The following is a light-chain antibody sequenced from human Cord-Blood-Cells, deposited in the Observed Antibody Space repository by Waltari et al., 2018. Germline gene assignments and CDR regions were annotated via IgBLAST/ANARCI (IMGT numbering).Light chain of an antibody. V-gene: IGKV1-39*01. CDR2: AAS. CDR1: QSISSY. Sequence: DIQMTQSPSSLSASVGDRVTITCRASQSISSYLNWYQQKPGKAPKLLIYAASSLQGGVPSRFSSSGSGTDFTLISSRLQPEDVATYYCQQSYSTPITFGQGTRLEIK. CDR3: QQSYSTPIT. J-gene: IGKJ5*01.